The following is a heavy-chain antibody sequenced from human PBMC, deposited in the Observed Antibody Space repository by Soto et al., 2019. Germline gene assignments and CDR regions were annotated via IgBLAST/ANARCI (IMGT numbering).Heavy chain of an antibody. CDR1: GGSISSYY. J-gene: IGHJ4*02. Sequence: QVQLQESGPGLVKPSETLSLTCTVSGGSISSYYWSWIRQPPGKGLEWIGYIYYSGSTNYNPSLKTPLTLPRSNSKEQFSLEPDSVAAGETGVFFGAGTEGRFWGQGTLVTVSS. V-gene: IGHV4-59*01. CDR3: AGTEGRF. D-gene: IGHD1-1*01. CDR2: IYYSGST.